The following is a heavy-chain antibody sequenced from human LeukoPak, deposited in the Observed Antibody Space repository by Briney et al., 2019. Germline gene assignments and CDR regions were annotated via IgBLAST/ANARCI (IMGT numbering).Heavy chain of an antibody. J-gene: IGHJ4*02. Sequence: GGSLRLSCAGSGFTFSSYAMSWVRQAPGKGLEWVSAISDTGATTYHADSVKGRFTISRDNSRSTLYLQMNSLRAEDTALYYCAKDTSIGRYCTNGVCSPFDYWGQGTLVTVSS. V-gene: IGHV3-23*01. CDR2: ISDTGATT. D-gene: IGHD2-8*01. CDR1: GFTFSSYA. CDR3: AKDTSIGRYCTNGVCSPFDY.